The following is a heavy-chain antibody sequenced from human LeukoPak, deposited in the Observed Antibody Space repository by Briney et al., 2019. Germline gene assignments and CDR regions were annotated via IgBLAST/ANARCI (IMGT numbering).Heavy chain of an antibody. Sequence: GGSLRLSCSASGFTFSDYDMNWVRQATGKELDWVSSICYLSSHVYLGGSVKGPFRLPRRNGKNSFYLQMNSLRGGDKAIFLLWRAFPPLRTSAAGDLWGQGILVTVSS. J-gene: IGHJ4*02. CDR2: ICYLSSHV. V-gene: IGHV3-21*01. D-gene: IGHD2-21*01. CDR3: WRAFPPLRTSAAGDL. CDR1: GFTFSDYD.